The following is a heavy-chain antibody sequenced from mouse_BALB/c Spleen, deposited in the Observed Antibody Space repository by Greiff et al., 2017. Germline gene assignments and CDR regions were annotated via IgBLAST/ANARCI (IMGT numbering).Heavy chain of an antibody. CDR2: INPSSGYT. J-gene: IGHJ3*01. CDR3: ARSGTMITSPFAY. V-gene: IGHV1-4*02. Sequence: VQLQQSAAELARPGASVKMSCKASGYTFTSYTMHWVKQRPGQGLEWIGYINPSSGYTEYNQKFKDKTTLTADKSSSTAYMQLSSLTSEDSAVYYCARSGTMITSPFAYWGQGTLVTVSA. D-gene: IGHD2-4*01. CDR1: GYTFTSYT.